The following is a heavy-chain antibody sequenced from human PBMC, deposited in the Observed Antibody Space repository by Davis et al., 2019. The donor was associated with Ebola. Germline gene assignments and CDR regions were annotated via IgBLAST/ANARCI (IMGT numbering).Heavy chain of an antibody. CDR2: INPNSGGT. CDR3: ARGGISMMVVPRDYYYGMDV. D-gene: IGHD3-22*01. J-gene: IGHJ6*02. CDR1: GYTFTGYY. Sequence: ALVTVSCKASGYTFTGYYMHWVRQAPGQGLEWMGRINPNSGGTNYAQKFQGRVSLTRETSTNTAYMELSRLRSDDTAVYYCARGGISMMVVPRDYYYGMDVWGQGTTVTVSS. V-gene: IGHV1-2*06.